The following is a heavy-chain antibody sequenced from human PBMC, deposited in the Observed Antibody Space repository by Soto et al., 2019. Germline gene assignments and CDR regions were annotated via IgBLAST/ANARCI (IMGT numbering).Heavy chain of an antibody. V-gene: IGHV4-31*01. D-gene: IGHD2-15*01. CDR1: GGSISRGAYF. Sequence: QVHLQESGPGQVRPSQTLSLSCSVSGGSISRGAYFWTWIRQFTGKGLEWIAYISYTGATYYNPSLKSLVTILADTSKKQFALKLNSVTSADTAVYYCARGGPGSVSPAWQLRGSFDYWGQGTLVTVSA. J-gene: IGHJ4*02. CDR2: ISYTGAT. CDR3: ARGGPGSVSPAWQLRGSFDY.